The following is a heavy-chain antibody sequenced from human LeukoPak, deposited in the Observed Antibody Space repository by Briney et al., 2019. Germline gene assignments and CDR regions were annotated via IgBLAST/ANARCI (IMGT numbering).Heavy chain of an antibody. J-gene: IGHJ4*02. D-gene: IGHD5-18*01. CDR2: ISSGGSTI. CDR1: GFTFTYSS. CDR3: ARDGSEYSYGNYYYDH. V-gene: IGHV3-48*02. Sequence: PGGSLRLSCAASGFTFTYSSMNWVRQAPGKGLVWVSYISSGGSTIFYAGSVKGRFTIFRDDAKNSLYLQMSSLRDEDTAVYYCARDGSEYSYGNYYYDHWGQGTLVTVSS.